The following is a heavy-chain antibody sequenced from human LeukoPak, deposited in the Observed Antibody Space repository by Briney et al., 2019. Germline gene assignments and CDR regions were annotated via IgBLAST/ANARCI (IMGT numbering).Heavy chain of an antibody. Sequence: SETLSLTCAVSGGSISSGGYSWSWIRQPPGKGLEWLASIYYSGATYYNPSLKSRLTVSGDTSNNRFSLELTSVTAADTAVYYCARQGLQQLLPGSNFWGQGTLVTVSS. CDR2: IYYSGAT. D-gene: IGHD6-13*01. V-gene: IGHV4-30-2*03. CDR3: ARQGLQQLLPGSNF. J-gene: IGHJ4*02. CDR1: GGSISSGGYS.